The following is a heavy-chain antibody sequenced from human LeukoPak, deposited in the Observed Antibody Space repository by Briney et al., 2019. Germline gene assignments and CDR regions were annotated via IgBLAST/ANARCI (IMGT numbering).Heavy chain of an antibody. D-gene: IGHD3-10*01. Sequence: GGSLSLSCAASGLTFSDYYMSWIRQAAGKGREWVGYISSSGSTIYYPDSVKGGFTISRDNAKNSLYLQMNSLRAADTSVYNCASDTRVRALEAFDIWGQGTMVTVSS. V-gene: IGHV3-11*04. CDR2: ISSSGSTI. CDR1: GLTFSDYY. J-gene: IGHJ3*02. CDR3: ASDTRVRALEAFDI.